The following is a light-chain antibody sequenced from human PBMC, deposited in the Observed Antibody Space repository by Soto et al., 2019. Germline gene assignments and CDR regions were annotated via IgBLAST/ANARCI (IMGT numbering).Light chain of an antibody. J-gene: IGKJ1*01. CDR2: GAS. CDR1: QSVSGH. V-gene: IGKV3-15*01. CDR3: QQYNNWPQT. Sequence: VVMPPSPATLSVSPGERVTLSGRASQSVSGHLAWYQQKPGQAPRLIISGASTRATGIPARFSGSGSGTDFTLTISGLQSEDFAVYYCQQYNNWPQTFGQGTKVDI.